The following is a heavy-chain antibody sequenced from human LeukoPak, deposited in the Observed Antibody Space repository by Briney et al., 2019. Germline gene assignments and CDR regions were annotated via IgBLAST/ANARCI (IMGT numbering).Heavy chain of an antibody. CDR1: GFTFSSYA. CDR2: ISYDGSNK. D-gene: IGHD6-13*01. V-gene: IGHV3-30*04. CDR3: ARDRVRAAAGTHYYYGMDV. J-gene: IGHJ6*02. Sequence: GGSLRLSCAASGFTFSSYAMHWVRQAPGKGLEWVAVISYDGSNKYYADSVKGRFTISRDNSKNTLYLQMNSLRAEDTAVYYCARDRVRAAAGTHYYYGMDVWGRGTTVTVSS.